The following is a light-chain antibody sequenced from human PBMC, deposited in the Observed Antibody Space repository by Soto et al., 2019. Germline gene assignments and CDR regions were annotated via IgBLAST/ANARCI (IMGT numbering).Light chain of an antibody. CDR1: QSVSSS. CDR2: GAS. V-gene: IGKV3-15*01. Sequence: EILMTQSPATLSVSPGERATLSCRASQSVSSSLAWYQQKPGQAPRLLIYGASTRATGIPARFSGSGSGTEFTLTISSLQSEDFAVYCCQQYNNWPRTFGQGTKV. J-gene: IGKJ1*01. CDR3: QQYNNWPRT.